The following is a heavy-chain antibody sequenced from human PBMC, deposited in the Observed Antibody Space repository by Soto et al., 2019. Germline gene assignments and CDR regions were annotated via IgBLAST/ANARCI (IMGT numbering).Heavy chain of an antibody. CDR1: GLTVRSNF. J-gene: IGHJ4*02. D-gene: IGHD5-12*01. Sequence: SLRLSCVVSGLTVRSNFMSWVRQAPGKGLEWVSVIFDDGTTHYADSVRGRFTISRDNSKNTVFLQMNSLRVEDTAAYYCARGDGYNYFFDIWGQGTLVTVSS. V-gene: IGHV3-53*01. CDR3: ARGDGYNYFFDI. CDR2: IFDDGTT.